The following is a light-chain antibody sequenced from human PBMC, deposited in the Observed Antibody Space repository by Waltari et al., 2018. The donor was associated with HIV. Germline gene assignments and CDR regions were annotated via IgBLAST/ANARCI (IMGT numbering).Light chain of an antibody. J-gene: IGKJ5*01. CDR3: QHYNDWPIT. V-gene: IGKV3-15*01. CDR2: DAS. CDR1: QSVSSN. Sequence: ELVMTQSPATLSVSPGERATLSCRASQSVSSNLAWYQQIPGQAPRLLIYDASTRATGSPARFSGSGSGTEFTLTISSLQSEDFAIYYCQHYNDWPITFGQGTRLEIK.